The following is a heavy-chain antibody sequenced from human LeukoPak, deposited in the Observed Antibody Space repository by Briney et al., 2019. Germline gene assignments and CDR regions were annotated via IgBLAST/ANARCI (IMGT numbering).Heavy chain of an antibody. D-gene: IGHD6-13*01. CDR2: IKQDGSEK. CDR1: GFTFSSYW. V-gene: IGHV3-7*01. Sequence: GGSLRLSCAASGFTFSSYWMSWVRQAPGKGLEWVANIKQDGSEKYYVDSVKGRFTISRDNAKNSLYLQTNSLRGEDTAVYYCARAQTCQLVSNNWFGPWGQGTVVSVSS. J-gene: IGHJ5*02. CDR3: ARAQTCQLVSNNWFGP.